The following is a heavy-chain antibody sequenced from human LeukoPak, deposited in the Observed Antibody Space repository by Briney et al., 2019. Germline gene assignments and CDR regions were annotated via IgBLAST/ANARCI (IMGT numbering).Heavy chain of an antibody. CDR2: IYYSGST. CDR1: GDSISSSSSY. Sequence: SETLSLTCTVSGDSISSSSSYWGWIRQPPGEGLEWIGSIYYSGSTNYNPSLKSRVTISVDTSKNQFSLKLSSVTAADTAVYYCSGSSPLIYYYYMDVWGKGTTVTVSS. V-gene: IGHV4-39*07. CDR3: SGSSPLIYYYYMDV. J-gene: IGHJ6*03. D-gene: IGHD6-6*01.